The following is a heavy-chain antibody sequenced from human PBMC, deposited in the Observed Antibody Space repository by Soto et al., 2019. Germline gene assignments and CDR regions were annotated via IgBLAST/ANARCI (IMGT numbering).Heavy chain of an antibody. D-gene: IGHD2-2*01. CDR1: GFTFSSYA. CDR3: AKDRRGGTSYDYYYYMDV. CDR2: ISGSGGST. V-gene: IGHV3-23*01. Sequence: EVQLLESGGGLVQPGGSLRLSCAASGFTFSSYAMSWVRQAPGKGLEWVSAISGSGGSTYYADSVKGRFTISRDNSKNTLYLQMNSLRAEDTAVYYCAKDRRGGTSYDYYYYMDVWGKGTTVNVSS. J-gene: IGHJ6*03.